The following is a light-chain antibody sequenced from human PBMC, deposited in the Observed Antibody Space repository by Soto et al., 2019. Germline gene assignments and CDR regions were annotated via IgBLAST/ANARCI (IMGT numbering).Light chain of an antibody. V-gene: IGKV3-15*01. CDR2: GAS. CDR1: QSVSNN. Sequence: IVMTQSPATLSVSPGERATLSCRARQSVSNNLAWYQQKPGQAPRLLIYGASTRATGIPARFSGSGSGTEFTLTISSLQSEDFAVYYCQQYNNWPPWTFGQGTKVEIK. CDR3: QQYNNWPPWT. J-gene: IGKJ1*01.